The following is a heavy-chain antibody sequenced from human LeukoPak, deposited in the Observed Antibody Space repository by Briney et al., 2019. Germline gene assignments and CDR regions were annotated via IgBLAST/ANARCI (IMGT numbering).Heavy chain of an antibody. CDR2: IYYSGNS. V-gene: IGHV4-39*07. CDR3: ARVERVRGADYYGMDV. J-gene: IGHJ6*02. Sequence: SETLSLTCTVSGGSISGSSYYWGWIRQPPGKGLEWIGSIYYSGNSYYNPSLRSRVTISVDTSKNQFSLKLSSVTAADTAVYYCARVERVRGADYYGMDVWGQGTTVTVSS. CDR1: GGSISGSSYY. D-gene: IGHD3-10*01.